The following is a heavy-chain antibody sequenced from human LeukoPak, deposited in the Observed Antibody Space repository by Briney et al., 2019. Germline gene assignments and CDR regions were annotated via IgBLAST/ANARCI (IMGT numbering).Heavy chain of an antibody. D-gene: IGHD6-19*01. J-gene: IGHJ4*02. CDR1: GGSISSSTYY. Sequence: PWETLSLTCTVSGGSISSSTYYWGWIRQPPGKGLEWIGSIYYSGTTYYNPSLKSRVTISVDTSKNQFSLKLSSVTAADTAVYYCARTAGIAVAGSRQYFDYWGQGTLVTVSS. CDR2: IYYSGTT. CDR3: ARTAGIAVAGSRQYFDY. V-gene: IGHV4-39*01.